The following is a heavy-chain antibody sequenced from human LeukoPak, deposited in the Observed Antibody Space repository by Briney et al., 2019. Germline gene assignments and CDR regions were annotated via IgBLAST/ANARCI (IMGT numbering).Heavy chain of an antibody. CDR1: GFTFSGYA. CDR3: AKGGAGPYGYYFDY. Sequence: GGSLRLSCAASGFTFSGYAMNWVRQAPGKGLEWVSAITHSGARTYYADTVKGRVTISRDNTKNTLYLQMNSLRAEDTAVYYCAKGGAGPYGYYFDYWGQGTLVTVSS. CDR2: ITHSGART. J-gene: IGHJ4*02. D-gene: IGHD6-13*01. V-gene: IGHV3-23*01.